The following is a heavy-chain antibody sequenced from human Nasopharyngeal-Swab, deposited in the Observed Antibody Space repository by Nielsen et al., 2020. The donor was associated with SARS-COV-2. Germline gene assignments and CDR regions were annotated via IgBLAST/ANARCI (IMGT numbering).Heavy chain of an antibody. D-gene: IGHD3-22*01. CDR2: IYYSGST. CDR3: ARAEGHYDSSGYYRPALFDY. Sequence: WIRQPPGKGLEWIGYIYYSGSTSYNPSLKSRVTISVDTSKNQFSLKLSSVTAADTAVYYCARAEGHYDSSGYYRPALFDYWGQGTLVTVSS. V-gene: IGHV4-59*01. J-gene: IGHJ4*02.